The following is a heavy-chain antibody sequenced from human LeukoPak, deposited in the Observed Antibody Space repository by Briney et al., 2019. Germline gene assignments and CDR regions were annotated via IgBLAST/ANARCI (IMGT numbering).Heavy chain of an antibody. V-gene: IGHV3-23*01. D-gene: IGHD1-20*01. CDR2: IGGSVGST. CDR3: ARPLSGTTDFDY. J-gene: IGHJ4*02. CDR1: GFNFSTYA. Sequence: GGSLRLSCAASGFNFSTYAMSWVRQAPGKGLEWVSGIGGSVGSTYYADSVKGRFTISRDNAKKSLYLQMNSLRAEDTAVYYCARPLSGTTDFDYWGQGTLVTVSS.